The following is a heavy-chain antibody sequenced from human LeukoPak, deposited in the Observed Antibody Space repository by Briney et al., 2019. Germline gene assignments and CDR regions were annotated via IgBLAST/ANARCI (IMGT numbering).Heavy chain of an antibody. CDR3: AKKSGSYGGRFDY. Sequence: GGSLRLSCAASGFTFSSYAMSWVRQAPGKGLEWVSAISGGGGTTYYADSVKGRSTISRDNSKNTLYLQMNSLRAEDTAIYYCAKKSGSYGGRFDYWGQGTLVPVSS. CDR2: ISGGGGTT. V-gene: IGHV3-23*01. D-gene: IGHD1-26*01. J-gene: IGHJ4*02. CDR1: GFTFSSYA.